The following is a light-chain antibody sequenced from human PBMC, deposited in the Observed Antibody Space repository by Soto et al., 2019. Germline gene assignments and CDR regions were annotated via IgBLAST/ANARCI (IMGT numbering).Light chain of an antibody. J-gene: IGKJ3*01. CDR3: QHYGTSAL. V-gene: IGKV3-20*01. CDR2: GAS. CDR1: ESVSTSY. Sequence: PGERATLSCRASESVSTSYLAWYQQKPGQAPRLLIYGASGRATGIPDRFSVSASGTDFTLTSSRLEPEDFAVYYCQHYGTSALFGPGTKVDIK.